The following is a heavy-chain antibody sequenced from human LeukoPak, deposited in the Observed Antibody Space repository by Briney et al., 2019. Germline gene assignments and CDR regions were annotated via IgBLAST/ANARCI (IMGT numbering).Heavy chain of an antibody. Sequence: SGGSLRLSCAASGFTFSSYSMNWVRQAPGEGLEWVSYISSSSSTIYYADSVKGRFTISRDNAKNSLYLQMNSLRAEDTAVYYCAPFPPAARQYWGQGTLVTVSS. D-gene: IGHD6-6*01. CDR1: GFTFSSYS. V-gene: IGHV3-48*04. CDR2: ISSSSSTI. CDR3: APFPPAARQY. J-gene: IGHJ4*02.